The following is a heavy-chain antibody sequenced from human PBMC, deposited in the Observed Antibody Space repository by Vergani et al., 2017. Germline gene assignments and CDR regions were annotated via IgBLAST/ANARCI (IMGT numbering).Heavy chain of an antibody. J-gene: IGHJ3*02. CDR3: ARGSGWHARVNAFDI. V-gene: IGHV3-30-3*01. CDR2: ISYDGSNK. D-gene: IGHD5-24*01. CDR1: GFTFSSYA. Sequence: QVQLVESGGGVVQPGRSLRLSCAASGFTFSSYAMHWVRQAPGKGLEWVAVISYDGSNKYYADSVKGRFTISRDNSKNTLYLQMNSLRAEDTAVYYCARGSGWHARVNAFDIWGQGTMVTVSS.